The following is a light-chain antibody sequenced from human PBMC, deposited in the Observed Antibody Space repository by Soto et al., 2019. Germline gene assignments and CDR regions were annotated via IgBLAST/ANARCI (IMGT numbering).Light chain of an antibody. J-gene: IGKJ1*01. CDR1: QGISKY. V-gene: IGKV1-27*01. CDR2: AAS. Sequence: DTQMTQSPASLSASVGDRVTLTCRASQGISKYLAWYQQKAGKVPNLLIYAASTLRSGVPSRFSGSGSGTDFTLTISSLQPEDVATYYRQNYSDAPWTFGQGTKVEIK. CDR3: QNYSDAPWT.